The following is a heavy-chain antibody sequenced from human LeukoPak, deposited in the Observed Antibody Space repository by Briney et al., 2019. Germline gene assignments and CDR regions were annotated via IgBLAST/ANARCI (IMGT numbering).Heavy chain of an antibody. CDR2: IWYDGSNK. CDR1: GFTFSSYG. V-gene: IGHV3-33*01. J-gene: IGHJ4*02. CDR3: ARLGSSWSFDY. Sequence: GGSLRLSCAAAGFTFSSYGMNWVRQAPGKGLEWVAVIWYDGSNKYYGDSVKGRFTISRDNSKNTVSLQMNSLRVEDTAVYYCARLGSSWSFDYWGQGTLVTVSS. D-gene: IGHD6-13*01.